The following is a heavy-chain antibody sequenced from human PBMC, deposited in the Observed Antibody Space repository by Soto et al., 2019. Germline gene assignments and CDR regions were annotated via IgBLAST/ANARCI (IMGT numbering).Heavy chain of an antibody. J-gene: IGHJ6*02. V-gene: IGHV1-18*01. CDR1: GYTFTNYG. CDR2: ISGYNGNT. Sequence: QVQVVQSGDEVKKPGASVKVSCKASGYTFTNYGFSWVRQAPGQGLEWMGWISGYNGNTKYAEKFQGRVTITTDTSTRTAHMELRSLRSDDTAVYYCAREGQAPYYYYGMDVWGQGTAVTVSS. CDR3: AREGQAPYYYYGMDV.